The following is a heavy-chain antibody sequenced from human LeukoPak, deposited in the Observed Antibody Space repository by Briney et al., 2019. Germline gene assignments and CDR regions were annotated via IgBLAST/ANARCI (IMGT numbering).Heavy chain of an antibody. V-gene: IGHV1-2*02. CDR2: INPHSGGT. CDR1: GYTFTDYY. Sequence: ASVKVSCKASGYTFTDYYMHWVRQAPGQGLEWMGWINPHSGGTDHAQKFQGRVTMTRDTSISTAYMELSRLRSDDTAVYYCARLGYCSSTSCYRDYYYYYMDVWGKGTTVTISS. J-gene: IGHJ6*03. CDR3: ARLGYCSSTSCYRDYYYYYMDV. D-gene: IGHD2-2*01.